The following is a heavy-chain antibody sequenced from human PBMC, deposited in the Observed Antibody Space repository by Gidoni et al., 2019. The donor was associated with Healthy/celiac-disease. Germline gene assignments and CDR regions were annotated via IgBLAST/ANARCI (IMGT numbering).Heavy chain of an antibody. V-gene: IGHV3-23*01. CDR1: GFTFSSYA. CDR3: AKVPYYDFWSGYYYFDY. J-gene: IGHJ4*02. D-gene: IGHD3-3*01. Sequence: EVQLLESGGGLVQPGGSLRLSCAASGFTFSSYAMSWVRQAPGKGLEWVSAISGSGGSTYYADSVKGRFTISRDNSKNTLYLQMNSLRAEDTAVYYCAKVPYYDFWSGYYYFDYWGQGTLVTVSS. CDR2: ISGSGGST.